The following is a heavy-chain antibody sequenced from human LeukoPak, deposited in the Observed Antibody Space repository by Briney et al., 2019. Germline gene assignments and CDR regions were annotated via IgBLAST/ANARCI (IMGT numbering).Heavy chain of an antibody. J-gene: IGHJ4*02. Sequence: GGSLRLPCAASGFTFSTYAMSWVRQAPGKGLEWVSAISGNGVTTYYADSVKGRFTVSRDNSKTTMYLQMNNLRAEDTAVYYCAKVTSGGSCYQSDYWGQGTLVTVSS. CDR3: AKVTSGGSCYQSDY. CDR2: ISGNGVTT. V-gene: IGHV3-23*01. D-gene: IGHD2-15*01. CDR1: GFTFSTYA.